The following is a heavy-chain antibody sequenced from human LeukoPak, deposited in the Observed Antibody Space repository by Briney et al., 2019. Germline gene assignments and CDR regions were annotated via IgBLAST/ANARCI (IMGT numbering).Heavy chain of an antibody. CDR3: ARAAGYSYGFPCHY. J-gene: IGHJ4*02. Sequence: SVKLSCTPSGATFSTYAISWGRQAPGQRPEWMGGIIPIFGTANYAQKFQGRVTITTDESTSTAYMELSSLRSEDTAVYYCARAAGYSYGFPCHYWGQGTLVTVSS. CDR2: IIPIFGTA. D-gene: IGHD5-18*01. CDR1: GATFSTYA. V-gene: IGHV1-69*05.